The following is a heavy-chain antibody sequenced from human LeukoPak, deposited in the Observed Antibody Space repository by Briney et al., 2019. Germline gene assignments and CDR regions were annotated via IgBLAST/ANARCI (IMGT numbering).Heavy chain of an antibody. V-gene: IGHV3-30*02. CDR3: AKGYSGYVGIDY. CDR2: IRYDGSNK. J-gene: IGHJ4*02. D-gene: IGHD5-12*01. CDR1: GFTFSSYG. Sequence: PRGSLRLSCAASGFTFSSYGMHWVRQAPGKGLEWVAFIRYDGSNKYYADSVKGRFTISRDNSKNTLYLQMNSLRAENTAVYYCAKGYSGYVGIDYWGQGTLVTVSS.